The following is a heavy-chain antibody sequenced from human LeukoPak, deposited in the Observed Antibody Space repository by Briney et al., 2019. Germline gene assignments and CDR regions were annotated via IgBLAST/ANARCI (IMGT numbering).Heavy chain of an antibody. V-gene: IGHV3-30-3*01. Sequence: GGSLRLSCAASGFTFSTYAMHWVRQAPGKGLEWVAVISYDGSNKYYADSVKGRFTISRDNSKNTLYLQMSSLRAEDTAVYYCARDRFHSNGWYWYSDYWGQGTLVTVSS. CDR3: ARDRFHSNGWYWYSDY. J-gene: IGHJ4*02. D-gene: IGHD6-19*01. CDR1: GFTFSTYA. CDR2: ISYDGSNK.